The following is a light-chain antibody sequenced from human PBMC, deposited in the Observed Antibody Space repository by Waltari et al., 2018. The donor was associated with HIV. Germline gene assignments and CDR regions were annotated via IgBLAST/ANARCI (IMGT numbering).Light chain of an antibody. J-gene: IGLJ2*01. CDR2: EVS. CDR1: SSDVGSYNL. V-gene: IGLV2-23*02. Sequence: QSALPQPASVSGSPGQSITISCTGTSSDVGSYNLISLYQQHPGKAPKLMIYEVSKRPSGVSNRFSGSKSGNTASLTISGLQAEDEADYYCCSYAGSSTVFGGGTKLTVL. CDR3: CSYAGSSTV.